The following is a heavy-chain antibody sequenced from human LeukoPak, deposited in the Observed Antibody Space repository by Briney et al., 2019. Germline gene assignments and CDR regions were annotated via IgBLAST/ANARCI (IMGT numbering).Heavy chain of an antibody. V-gene: IGHV3-66*01. Sequence: GGSLRLSCAASGFTVSSNYMSWVRQAPGKGLEWVSVIYSGGSTYYADSVKGRFTISRDNSKNTLYLQMNSLRAEDTAVYYCARGSRLQIGGNWYFDLWGCGTLVTVSS. CDR2: IYSGGST. CDR3: ARGSRLQIGGNWYFDL. D-gene: IGHD5-24*01. CDR1: GFTVSSNY. J-gene: IGHJ2*01.